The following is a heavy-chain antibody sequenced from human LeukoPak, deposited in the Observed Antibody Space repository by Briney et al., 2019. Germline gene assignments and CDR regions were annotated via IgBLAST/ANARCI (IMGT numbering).Heavy chain of an antibody. Sequence: GGSLRLSCAASGFTFNNYAMSWVRQAPGKGLEWVSTISGGGGSTYYADSVKGRFTISRDNSKNTLYLQMNSLRAEDTAVYYCAKDRGGHYMTLHDYWGQGTLVTVSS. CDR2: ISGGGGST. D-gene: IGHD3-3*01. V-gene: IGHV3-23*01. CDR1: GFTFNNYA. CDR3: AKDRGGHYMTLHDY. J-gene: IGHJ4*02.